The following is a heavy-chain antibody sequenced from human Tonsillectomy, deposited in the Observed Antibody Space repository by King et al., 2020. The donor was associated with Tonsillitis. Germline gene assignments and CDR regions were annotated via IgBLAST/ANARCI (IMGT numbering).Heavy chain of an antibody. J-gene: IGHJ4*02. Sequence: VQLVESGGGVVQPGRSLRLSCAASGFTFSSYGMHWVRQAPGKGLEWVAVISYDGSNKYYADSVKGRFTISRDNSKNTLYLQMNSLRAEDTAVYYCAKAESTPPVLLWFGELFRALDYWGQGTLVTVSS. V-gene: IGHV3-30*18. CDR3: AKAESTPPVLLWFGELFRALDY. D-gene: IGHD3-10*01. CDR1: GFTFSSYG. CDR2: ISYDGSNK.